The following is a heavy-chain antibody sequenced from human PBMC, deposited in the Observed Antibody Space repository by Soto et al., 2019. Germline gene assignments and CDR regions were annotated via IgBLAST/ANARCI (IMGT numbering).Heavy chain of an antibody. CDR1: GFTFSDYY. CDR2: ISSSGSTI. CDR3: ARAVWVKVVPAATGLKNPYYYYYMDV. J-gene: IGHJ6*03. V-gene: IGHV3-11*01. D-gene: IGHD2-2*01. Sequence: GGSLRLSCAASGFTFSDYYMSWIRQAPGKGLEWVSYISSSGSTIYYADSVKGRFTISRDNAKNSLYLQMNSLRAEDTAVYYCARAVWVKVVPAATGLKNPYYYYYMDVWGKGTTVTVSS.